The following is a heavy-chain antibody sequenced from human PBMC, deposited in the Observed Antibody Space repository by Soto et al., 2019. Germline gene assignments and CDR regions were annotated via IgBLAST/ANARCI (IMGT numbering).Heavy chain of an antibody. D-gene: IGHD3-22*01. Sequence: PGGSLRLSCAASGFPFSIYAMSLVRQSPGKGLEWVSAISGSGGSTYYADSVKGRFTISRDNSKNTLYLQMNSLRAEDTAVYYCAKRARHYYDSSGEAHFDYWGQGTLVTVSS. CDR3: AKRARHYYDSSGEAHFDY. V-gene: IGHV3-23*01. CDR2: ISGSGGST. J-gene: IGHJ4*02. CDR1: GFPFSIYA.